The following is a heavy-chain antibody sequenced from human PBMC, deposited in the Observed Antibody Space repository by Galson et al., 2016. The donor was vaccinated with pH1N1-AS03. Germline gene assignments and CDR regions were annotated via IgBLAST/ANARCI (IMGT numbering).Heavy chain of an antibody. J-gene: IGHJ4*02. Sequence: SLRLSCAASGFVFSQYGMNWVRQAPGKGLEWVALISYDGGYQYYGDSVKGRFTVSRDNSKNTLHLQMESLRAEDTAVYYCTKDEHSLSSDILSIIGGGHFDKWGQGTLVTVSS. CDR2: ISYDGGYQ. V-gene: IGHV3-30*18. CDR3: TKDEHSLSSDILSIIGGGHFDK. D-gene: IGHD3-9*01. CDR1: GFVFSQYG.